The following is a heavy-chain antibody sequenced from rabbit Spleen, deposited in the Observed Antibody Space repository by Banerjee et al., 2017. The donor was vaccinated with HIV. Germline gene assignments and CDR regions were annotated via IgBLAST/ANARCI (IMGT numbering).Heavy chain of an antibody. D-gene: IGHD1-1*01. J-gene: IGHJ4*01. Sequence: QEQLVESGGGLVQPEGSLKLSCTASGFSFSNKAVMCWVRQAPGKGLEWIACINAVTGKPVYATWAKGRFTISRTSSTTVTLRMTSLTAADRAAYFCARDLVGVIGWNFYLWGPGTLVTVS. CDR1: GFSFSNKAV. CDR2: INAVTGKP. V-gene: IGHV1S45*01. CDR3: ARDLVGVIGWNFYL.